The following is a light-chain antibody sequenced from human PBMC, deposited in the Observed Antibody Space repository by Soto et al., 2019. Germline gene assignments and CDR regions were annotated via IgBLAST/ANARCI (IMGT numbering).Light chain of an antibody. CDR3: QTWASGIEV. CDR2: LNSDGSH. Sequence: QLVLTQSPSASASLGASVKLTCTLSSGHSSYAIAWHQQQPEKGPRYLMKLNSDGSHSKGDGIPDRFSGSSSGAERYRTISSLLSEDEADHYCQTWASGIEVFGGGTKLTVL. J-gene: IGLJ2*01. V-gene: IGLV4-69*01. CDR1: SGHSSYA.